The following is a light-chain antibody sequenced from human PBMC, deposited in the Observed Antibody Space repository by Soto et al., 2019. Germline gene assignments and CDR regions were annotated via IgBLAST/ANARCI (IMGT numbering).Light chain of an antibody. V-gene: IGLV2-14*01. CDR2: EVS. CDR3: SSYTSSSTRV. Sequence: QSALTQSASVSGSPGQSITISCTGTSSDVGGYNYVSWYQQHPGKAPKLMIYEVSNRPSGVSNRFSGSKSGNTASLTITELQAEDEADYYCSSYTSSSTRVFGGGTKLTVL. CDR1: SSDVGGYNY. J-gene: IGLJ3*02.